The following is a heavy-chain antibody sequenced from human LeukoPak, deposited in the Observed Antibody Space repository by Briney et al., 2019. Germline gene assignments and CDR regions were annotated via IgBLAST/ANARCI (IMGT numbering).Heavy chain of an antibody. CDR1: GGTFSSYA. CDR2: ISAYNGNT. J-gene: IGHJ4*02. Sequence: ASVKVSCKASGGTFSSYAISWVRQAPGQGLEWMGWISAYNGNTNYAQKLQGRVTMTTDTSTSTAYMELRSLRSDDTAVYYCARDARHYYDSTNFDYWGQGTLVTVSS. D-gene: IGHD3-22*01. V-gene: IGHV1-18*01. CDR3: ARDARHYYDSTNFDY.